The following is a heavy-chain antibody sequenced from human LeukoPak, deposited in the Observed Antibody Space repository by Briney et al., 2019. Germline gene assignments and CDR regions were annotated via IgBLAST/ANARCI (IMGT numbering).Heavy chain of an antibody. CDR1: GYTFTSYG. CDR3: ARDHDYYDSSGHTDY. J-gene: IGHJ4*02. V-gene: IGHV1-18*01. D-gene: IGHD3-22*01. CDR2: ISAYNGNT. Sequence: APVKVSCKASGYTFTSYGISWVRQAPGQGLEWMGWISAYNGNTNYAQKLQGRVTMTTDTSTSTAYMELRSLRSDDTAVYYCARDHDYYDSSGHTDYWGQGTLVTVSS.